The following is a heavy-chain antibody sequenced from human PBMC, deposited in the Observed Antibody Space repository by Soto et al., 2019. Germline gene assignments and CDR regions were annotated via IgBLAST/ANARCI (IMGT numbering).Heavy chain of an antibody. CDR1: GDSISSKSYH. CDR2: IHYSIST. D-gene: IGHD6-6*01. V-gene: IGHV4-39*01. Sequence: TLSLTCTVSGDSISSKSYHWGGIRLPPGKGLEWIGSIHYSISTDYNPSLKSRVTISIDTSKNQFSLNLRSLTAADTAVYYCARYSDSSANYYYYAMDVWGQGTTVTVSS. J-gene: IGHJ6*02. CDR3: ARYSDSSANYYYYAMDV.